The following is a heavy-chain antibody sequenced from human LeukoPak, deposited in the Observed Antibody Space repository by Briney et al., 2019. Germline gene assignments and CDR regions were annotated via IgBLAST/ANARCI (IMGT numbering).Heavy chain of an antibody. CDR2: IYYSGST. D-gene: IGHD6-13*01. Sequence: SETLSLTCTVSGGSISSYYWSWIRQPPGKGLEWIGYIYYSGSTNYNPSLKSRVTISVDTSKNQFSLRLNSVTAADTAVYYCARGGGISHYYYYMDVWGKGTTVTISS. J-gene: IGHJ6*03. V-gene: IGHV4-59*01. CDR1: GGSISSYY. CDR3: ARGGGISHYYYYMDV.